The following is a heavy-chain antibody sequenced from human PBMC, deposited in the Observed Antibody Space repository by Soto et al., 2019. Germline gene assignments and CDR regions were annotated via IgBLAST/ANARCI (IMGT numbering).Heavy chain of an antibody. CDR3: ARDPGGGATWENYYYYGMDV. CDR2: ISAYNGST. V-gene: IGHV1-18*04. D-gene: IGHD1-26*01. J-gene: IGHJ6*02. Sequence: ASVKVSCKASGYTFTSYGISWVRQAPGQGLEWMGWISAYNGSTNYAQKLQGRVTMTTDTSTSTAYMELRSLRSDDTAVYYCARDPGGGATWENYYYYGMDVWGQGTTVTVSS. CDR1: GYTFTSYG.